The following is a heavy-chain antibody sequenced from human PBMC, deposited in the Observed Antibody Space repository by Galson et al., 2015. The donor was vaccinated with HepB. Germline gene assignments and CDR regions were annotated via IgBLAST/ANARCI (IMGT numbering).Heavy chain of an antibody. CDR1: GFTFSSYW. CDR3: ARDGIDYYDSSGNAFDI. Sequence: SLRLSCAASGFTFSSYWMSWVRQAPGKGLEWVANIKQDGSEKYYVDSVKGRFTISRDNAKNSLYLQMNSLRAEDTAVYYCARDGIDYYDSSGNAFDIWGQGTMVTVSS. J-gene: IGHJ3*02. V-gene: IGHV3-7*01. CDR2: IKQDGSEK. D-gene: IGHD3-22*01.